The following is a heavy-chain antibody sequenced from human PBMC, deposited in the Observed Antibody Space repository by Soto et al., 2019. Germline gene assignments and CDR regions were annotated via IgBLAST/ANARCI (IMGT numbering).Heavy chain of an antibody. CDR1: GFTFTNAW. Sequence: PGGSLRLSCAASGFTFTNAWMNWVRQAPGMGLEWVGRIKDRPDGGTTVYAAPVKGRFTISRDDSKNTVFLQMNSLKIEDTAVYYCTTASGYDYFDSWGQGTLVTVSS. D-gene: IGHD5-12*01. CDR2: IKDRPDGGTT. CDR3: TTASGYDYFDS. V-gene: IGHV3-15*07. J-gene: IGHJ4*02.